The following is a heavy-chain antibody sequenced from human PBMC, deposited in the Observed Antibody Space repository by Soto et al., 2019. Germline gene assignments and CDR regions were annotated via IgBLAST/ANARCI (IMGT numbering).Heavy chain of an antibody. D-gene: IGHD3-3*01. J-gene: IGHJ3*01. CDR3: AQDRAFWSATPDAFAV. CDR2: ISYDGSNI. Sequence: QVQLVESGGGVVQPGRSLRLSCAASEFTFSTYGMHWVRQAPGKGLEWLSVISYDGSNIYYTDSVKGRFTISRDNSKNTLYLEMNNLRGEDTAVYYCAQDRAFWSATPDAFAVWGQGTMVTVSS. V-gene: IGHV3-30*18. CDR1: EFTFSTYG.